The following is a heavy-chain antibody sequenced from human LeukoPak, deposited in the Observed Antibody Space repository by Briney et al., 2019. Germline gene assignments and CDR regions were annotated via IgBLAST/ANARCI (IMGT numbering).Heavy chain of an antibody. CDR1: GFTFSSYA. D-gene: IGHD6-19*01. V-gene: IGHV3-23*01. Sequence: PGGSLRLSCGASGFTFSSYAMSWVRQAPGKGLEWVSAVRAGGRDTYYADSVKGRFTISRDNSKNTLYLQMNSLRAEDTAVYYCATSSGWSPPWSWGQGTLVTVSS. CDR3: ATSSGWSPPWS. CDR2: VRAGGRDT. J-gene: IGHJ5*02.